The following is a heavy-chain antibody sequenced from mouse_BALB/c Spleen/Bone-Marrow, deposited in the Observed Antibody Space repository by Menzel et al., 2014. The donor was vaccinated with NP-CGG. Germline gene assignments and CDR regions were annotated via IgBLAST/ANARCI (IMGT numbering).Heavy chain of an antibody. J-gene: IGHJ3*01. Sequence: QVQLQQPGAELVRPGSSVKISCKASGYAFSDYWMNWVKQRPGQGLEWIGQIYPGDGDTNYIGKFKGKATLTADNSSSTAYMQLSSLTSEDSAVYVCAREXYGNAWFAYWGQGTLVTVSA. CDR1: GYAFSDYW. CDR3: AREXYGNAWFAY. D-gene: IGHD2-1*01. V-gene: IGHV1-80*01. CDR2: IYPGDGDT.